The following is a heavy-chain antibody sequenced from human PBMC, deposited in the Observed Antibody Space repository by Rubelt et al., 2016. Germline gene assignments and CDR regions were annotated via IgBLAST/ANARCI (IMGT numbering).Heavy chain of an antibody. CDR3: ARDRTWLVPGLDAFDI. CDR2: ISAYNGNT. Sequence: QVQLVQSGAEVKKPGASVKVSCKASGYTFTSYGISWVRQAPGQGLEWMGWISAYNGNTNYAPKLQGRVTMTPATSTRPAYMGLRSLRSDDPAVYYCARDRTWLVPGLDAFDIWGQGTMVTVSS. D-gene: IGHD6-19*01. V-gene: IGHV1-18*01. J-gene: IGHJ3*02. CDR1: GYTFTSYG.